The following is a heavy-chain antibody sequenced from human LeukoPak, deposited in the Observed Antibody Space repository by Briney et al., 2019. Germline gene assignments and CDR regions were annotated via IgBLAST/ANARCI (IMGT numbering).Heavy chain of an antibody. CDR2: IYYSGST. D-gene: IGHD6-13*01. V-gene: IGHV4-30-4*07. J-gene: IGHJ4*02. CDR3: ARDDGSSWDFDY. Sequence: SQTLSLTCAVSGGSISSGGYSWSWIRQPPGKGLEWIGYIYYSGSTYYNPSLKSRVTISVDTSKNQFSLKLSSVTAADTAVYYCARDDGSSWDFDYWGQGTLVTVSS. CDR1: GGSISSGGYS.